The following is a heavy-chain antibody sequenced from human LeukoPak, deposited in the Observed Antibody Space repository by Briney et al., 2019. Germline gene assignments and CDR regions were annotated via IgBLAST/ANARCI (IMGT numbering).Heavy chain of an antibody. CDR2: IYYSGTA. CDR3: ARHDSCYDLSFDP. Sequence: SETLSLTCTVSGGSISGYYWSWIRQPPGKGLEWIGYIYYSGTANYNPSLKSRLAISLDTSKNHFSLNLTSVTAADTAMYYCARHDSCYDLSFDPWGQGTLVTVSS. D-gene: IGHD3-3*01. V-gene: IGHV4-59*08. CDR1: GGSISGYY. J-gene: IGHJ5*02.